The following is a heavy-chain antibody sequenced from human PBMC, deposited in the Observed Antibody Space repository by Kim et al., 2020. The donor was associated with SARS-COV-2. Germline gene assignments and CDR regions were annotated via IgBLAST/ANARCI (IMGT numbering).Heavy chain of an antibody. CDR1: GFTFDDYA. CDR3: AIASGSSSWSSFDY. J-gene: IGHJ4*02. D-gene: IGHD6-13*01. CDR2: INWNSGRT. V-gene: IGHV3-9*01. Sequence: GGSLRLSCAASGFTFDDYAMHWVRQAPGKGLEWVSGINWNSGRTGYADSVKGRFTISRDNAKNSLYLQMNSLRADDTALYYCAIASGSSSWSSFDYWGQG.